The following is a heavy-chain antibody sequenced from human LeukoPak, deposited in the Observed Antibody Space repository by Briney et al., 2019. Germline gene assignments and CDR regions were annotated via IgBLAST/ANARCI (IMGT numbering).Heavy chain of an antibody. J-gene: IGHJ4*02. CDR3: AELFGRSGDY. CDR2: ISAGGGST. V-gene: IGHV3-23*01. D-gene: IGHD3-3*01. CDR1: GFTFRNAW. Sequence: GGSLRLSCAASGFTFRNAWMSWVRQAPGKGLEWVSSISAGGGSTYYADSVKGRFTISRDNSKNTLYLQMNSLRAEDTAIYYCAELFGRSGDYWGQGTLVTVSS.